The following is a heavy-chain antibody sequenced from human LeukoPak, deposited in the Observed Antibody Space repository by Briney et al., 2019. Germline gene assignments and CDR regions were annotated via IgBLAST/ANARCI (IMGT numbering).Heavy chain of an antibody. CDR2: IYDTGNT. CDR1: DGSISSYY. V-gene: IGHV4-59*01. J-gene: IGHJ4*02. CDR3: ARATPWLLPGY. Sequence: SETLSLTCTVSDGSISSYYWSWVRQPPGKGLEWIGHIYDTGNTNYNPSLESRVTISVDTSKNQFSLRLTSVTAADTAVYFCARATPWLLPGYWGQGTLVTVSS. D-gene: IGHD3-22*01.